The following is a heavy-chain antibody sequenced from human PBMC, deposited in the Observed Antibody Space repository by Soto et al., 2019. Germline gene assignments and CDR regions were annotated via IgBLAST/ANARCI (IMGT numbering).Heavy chain of an antibody. Sequence: EVQLVESGGVVVQPGGSLRLSCSASGFTFDDYTMHWVRQAPGKGLEWVSLINWDGNSTYYADAVKGRFTISRDNRKNSLFLQMNGLRSEDTALYFCAKALGSPVGDTLSYYGLDVWGRGTMVTVSS. V-gene: IGHV3-43*01. CDR2: INWDGNST. CDR1: GFTFDDYT. D-gene: IGHD5-18*01. CDR3: AKALGSPVGDTLSYYGLDV. J-gene: IGHJ6*02.